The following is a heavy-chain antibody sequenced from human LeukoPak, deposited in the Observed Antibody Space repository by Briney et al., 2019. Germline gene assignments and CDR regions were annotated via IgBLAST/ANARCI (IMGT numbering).Heavy chain of an antibody. J-gene: IGHJ4*02. CDR3: AKTAYYVILTGYYYFDY. Sequence: PGGSLRLSCAASGFTFSSYAMSWVRQAPGKGLEWVSAISGSGGSTYYADSVKGRFTISRDNSKNTLYLQMNSLRAEDTAVYYCAKTAYYVILTGYYYFDYWAREPWSPSPQ. V-gene: IGHV3-23*01. D-gene: IGHD3-9*01. CDR2: ISGSGGST. CDR1: GFTFSSYA.